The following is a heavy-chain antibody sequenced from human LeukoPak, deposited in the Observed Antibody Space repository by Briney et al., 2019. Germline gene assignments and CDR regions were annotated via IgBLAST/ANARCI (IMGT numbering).Heavy chain of an antibody. CDR2: INPNSGGT. V-gene: IGHV1-2*02. CDR1: GYTFTGYY. J-gene: IGHJ4*02. D-gene: IGHD3-22*01. CDR3: ARDPVRSGYYDNDY. Sequence: RASVKVSCKASGYTFTGYYMHWVRQAPGQGLEWMGWINPNSGGTNYAQKFQGRVTMTRDTSISTAYMELSRLRSDDTAVYYCARDPVRSGYYDNDYWGQRTLVTVSS.